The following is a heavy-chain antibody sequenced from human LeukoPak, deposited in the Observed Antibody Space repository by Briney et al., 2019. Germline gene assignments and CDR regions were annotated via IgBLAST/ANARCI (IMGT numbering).Heavy chain of an antibody. D-gene: IGHD1-26*01. J-gene: IGHJ4*02. CDR2: INSDGSST. V-gene: IGHV3-74*01. CDR1: GFTFSGCW. Sequence: PGGSLRLSCAASGFTFSGCWMHWVRQGPGKGLVWVSRINSDGSSTSYADSVKGRFTISRDNATNTLYLQMNSLRAEDTAMYYCARETSRSGSYPDYWGQGTLVTVSS. CDR3: ARETSRSGSYPDY.